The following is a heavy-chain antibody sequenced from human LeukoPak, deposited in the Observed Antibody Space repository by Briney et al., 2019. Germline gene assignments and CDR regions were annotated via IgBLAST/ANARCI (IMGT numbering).Heavy chain of an antibody. D-gene: IGHD5-12*01. J-gene: IGHJ6*02. CDR2: ISTASTYI. Sequence: GGSLRLSCAASGFTLSTFSMNWVRQAPGKGLEWVSSISTASTYIYYADSVKGRFTVSRDNADNSLFLRMNSLRAEDTAVYYCARDKPDIVPMLPNYYFYIMDVWGQGATVTVSS. V-gene: IGHV3-21*01. CDR1: GFTLSTFS. CDR3: ARDKPDIVPMLPNYYFYIMDV.